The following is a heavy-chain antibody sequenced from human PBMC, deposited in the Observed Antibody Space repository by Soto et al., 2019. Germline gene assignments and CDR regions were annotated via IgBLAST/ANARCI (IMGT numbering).Heavy chain of an antibody. CDR2: SYYRGGT. J-gene: IGHJ5*02. Sequence: PSETLSLTCTVSGGSISSGGYYWSWIRQQPGKGLEWMGNSYYRGGTYSNPCLKSRVTISVDTSKNQCSLKVSSVTGADTAVYYCASVFSDSSSFFGPWGQGTLVTASS. CDR1: GGSISSGGYY. V-gene: IGHV4-31*03. D-gene: IGHD6-13*01. CDR3: ASVFSDSSSFFGP.